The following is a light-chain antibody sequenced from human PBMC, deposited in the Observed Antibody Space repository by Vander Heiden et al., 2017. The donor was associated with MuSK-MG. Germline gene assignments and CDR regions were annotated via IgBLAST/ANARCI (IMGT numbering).Light chain of an antibody. V-gene: IGLV2-14*01. CDR2: DVS. Sequence: QSVLTQPASVSGSPGQSITISCSGTSRNLGGYDYVSWYQQSPGKAPKLIIYDVSNRPSGVSDRFSGSKSGNTASLTISGLHVDDEADYYCASYTTTSALYVFGSGTKVTVL. CDR3: ASYTTTSALYV. J-gene: IGLJ1*01. CDR1: SRNLGGYDY.